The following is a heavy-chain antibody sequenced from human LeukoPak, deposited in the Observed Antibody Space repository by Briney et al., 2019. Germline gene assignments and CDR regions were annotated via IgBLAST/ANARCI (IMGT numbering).Heavy chain of an antibody. V-gene: IGHV1-8*03. CDR2: MNPNSGNT. CDR1: GYTFTSYD. D-gene: IGHD6-19*01. J-gene: IGHJ6*03. Sequence: ASVKVSCKASGYTFTSYDINWVRQATGQGLEWMGWMNPNSGNTGYAQKFQGRVTITRNTSISTAYMELSSLRSEDTAVYYCARAAGSSGWKYYYYHMDVWGKGTTVTVSS. CDR3: ARAAGSSGWKYYYYHMDV.